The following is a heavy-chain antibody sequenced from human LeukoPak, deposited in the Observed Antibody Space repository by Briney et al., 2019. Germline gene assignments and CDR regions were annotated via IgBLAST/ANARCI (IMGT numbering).Heavy chain of an antibody. CDR3: AREGSSLAVAGTFIDY. CDR1: GGSISSSSYY. J-gene: IGHJ4*02. V-gene: IGHV4-39*07. CDR2: INHSGST. D-gene: IGHD6-19*01. Sequence: SETLSLTCTVSGGSISSSSYYWSWIRQPPGKGLEWIGEINHSGSTNYNPSLKSRVTISVDTSKNQFSLKLSSVTAADTAVYYCAREGSSLAVAGTFIDYWGQGTLVTASS.